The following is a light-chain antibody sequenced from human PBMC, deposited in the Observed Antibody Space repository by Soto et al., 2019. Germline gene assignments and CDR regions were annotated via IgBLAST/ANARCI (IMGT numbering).Light chain of an antibody. CDR1: QGVGST. CDR3: QQYGSSPLYT. Sequence: ELVLTQSPATLSVSPGERATLSCRASQGVGSTLAWYQQEPGQAPRLLIYDASTRATGVPARFSGDGSGTEFTLTISRLEPEDFAVYYCQQYGSSPLYTFGQGTKLEIK. V-gene: IGKV3-20*01. CDR2: DAS. J-gene: IGKJ2*01.